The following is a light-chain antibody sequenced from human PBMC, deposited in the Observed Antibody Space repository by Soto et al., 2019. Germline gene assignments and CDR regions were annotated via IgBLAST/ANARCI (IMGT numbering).Light chain of an antibody. V-gene: IGLV9-49*01. CDR2: VGTGGIVG. CDR3: GADHGSGSNFVWV. Sequence: QSVLTQPPSASASLGASVTLTCTLSSGYSNYKVDWYQQRPGKGPRFVMRVGTGGIVGSKGDGIPDRFSVLGSGLNRYLTINNIQEEDESDYHCGADHGSGSNFVWVFGGGTQLTVL. J-gene: IGLJ2*01. CDR1: SGYSNYK.